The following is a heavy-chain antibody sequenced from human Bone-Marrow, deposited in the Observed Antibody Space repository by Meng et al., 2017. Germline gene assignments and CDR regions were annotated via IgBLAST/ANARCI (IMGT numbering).Heavy chain of an antibody. CDR1: GGTFSSYA. CDR2: MNPNSGNT. D-gene: IGHD6-13*01. J-gene: IGHJ4*02. Sequence: ASVKVSCKASGGTFSSYAISWVRQATGQGLEWMGWMNPNSGNTGYAQKFQGRVTMTRNTSISTAYMELSSLRSEDTAVYYCARGSYSSSWYELLDYWGQGTLVTVSS. CDR3: ARGSYSSSWYELLDY. V-gene: IGHV1-8*02.